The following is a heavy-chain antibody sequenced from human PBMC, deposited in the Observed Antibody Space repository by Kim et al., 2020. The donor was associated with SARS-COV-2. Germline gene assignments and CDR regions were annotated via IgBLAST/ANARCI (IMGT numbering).Heavy chain of an antibody. Sequence: SETLSLTCTVSGGSISSYYWSWIRQPPGKGLEWIGYIYYSGSTNYNPSLKSRVTISVDTSKNQFSLKLSSVTAADTAVYYCARGGTEEGGYWYFDLWGRGTLVTVSS. V-gene: IGHV4-59*01. D-gene: IGHD1-1*01. J-gene: IGHJ2*01. CDR3: ARGGTEEGGYWYFDL. CDR1: GGSISSYY. CDR2: IYYSGST.